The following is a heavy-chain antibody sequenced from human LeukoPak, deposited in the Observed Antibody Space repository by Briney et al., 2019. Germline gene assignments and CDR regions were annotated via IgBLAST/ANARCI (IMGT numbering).Heavy chain of an antibody. Sequence: GGSLRLSCAASGFTFSSYSMNWVRQAPEKGLEWVSYISSSSSTIYYADSVKGRFTISRDNAKNSLYLQMNSLRAEDTAVYYCARGSVLMVYAENWFDPWGQGTLVTVSS. CDR2: ISSSSSTI. CDR3: ARGSVLMVYAENWFDP. V-gene: IGHV3-48*01. CDR1: GFTFSSYS. J-gene: IGHJ5*02. D-gene: IGHD2-8*01.